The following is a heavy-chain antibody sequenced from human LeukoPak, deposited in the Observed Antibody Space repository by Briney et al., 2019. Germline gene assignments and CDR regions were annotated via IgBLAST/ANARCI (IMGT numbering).Heavy chain of an antibody. D-gene: IGHD2-15*01. CDR1: VFTFSIYW. Sequence: PGGSLRLSCAASVFTFSIYWMHWVRQAPGKGLVWVSRINSDGSSTSYADSVKGRFTISRDNAKNTLFLQMNSLRAEDTAVYYCARGWVAASAIDYWGQGTLVTVSS. CDR3: ARGWVAASAIDY. J-gene: IGHJ4*02. CDR2: INSDGSST. V-gene: IGHV3-74*01.